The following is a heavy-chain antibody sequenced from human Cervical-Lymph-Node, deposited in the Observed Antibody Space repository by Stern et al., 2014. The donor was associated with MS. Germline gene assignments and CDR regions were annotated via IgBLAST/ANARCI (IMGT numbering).Heavy chain of an antibody. J-gene: IGHJ6*02. CDR2: INHSGSA. CDR3: ASPTSNFWTGKPYYSYAVDV. V-gene: IGHV4-34*01. CDR1: GGSFSGFY. D-gene: IGHD3/OR15-3a*01. Sequence: QVQLQQWGAGLLKTSETLSLTCAVYGGSFSGFYGSWIRQPPGKGLEWIGDINHSGSASYNPSLKSRVTISVDTSKNQFSLNLNSVTAADTAVYYCASPTSNFWTGKPYYSYAVDVWGQGTTVTVSS.